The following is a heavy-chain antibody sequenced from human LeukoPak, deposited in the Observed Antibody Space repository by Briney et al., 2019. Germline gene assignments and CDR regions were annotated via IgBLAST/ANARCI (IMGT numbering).Heavy chain of an antibody. D-gene: IGHD2-21*02. Sequence: GASVKVSCKASGYTFTSHGISWVGQAPGQGLEWMGWISAYNGDTKYAQKTQGRVTMTTDASTSTAYMELRSLRSDDTAMYYCARDERDTCGVDCYYFDYWGQGTLVTVSS. J-gene: IGHJ4*02. V-gene: IGHV1-18*01. CDR3: ARDERDTCGVDCYYFDY. CDR2: ISAYNGDT. CDR1: GYTFTSHG.